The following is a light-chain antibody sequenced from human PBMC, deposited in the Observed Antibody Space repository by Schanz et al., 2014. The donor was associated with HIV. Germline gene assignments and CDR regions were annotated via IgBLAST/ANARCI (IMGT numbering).Light chain of an antibody. CDR3: QQYSSYPWA. J-gene: IGKJ1*01. CDR2: AGS. V-gene: IGKV1-5*03. CDR1: QIIHSW. Sequence: DIQMTQSPSTLSASVGDSVTITCRASQIIHSWLAWYQQKPGKVPKLLIYAGSTLQSGVPSRFSGSAFGTEFTLTISSLQPDDFASYYCQQYSSYPWAFGQGTKVEIK.